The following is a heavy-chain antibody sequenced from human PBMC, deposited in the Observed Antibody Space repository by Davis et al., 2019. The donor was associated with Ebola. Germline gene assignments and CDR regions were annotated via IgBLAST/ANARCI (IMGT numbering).Heavy chain of an antibody. J-gene: IGHJ4*02. Sequence: PSETLSLTCTVSGGSISSSSYYWGWIRQPPGKGLEWIGSIYYSGSTYYNPSLKSRVTISVDTSKNQFSLKLSSVTAADTAVYYCARGTTNLDNFDYWGQGTLVTVSS. V-gene: IGHV4-39*07. CDR1: GGSISSSSYY. CDR2: IYYSGST. D-gene: IGHD1-1*01. CDR3: ARGTTNLDNFDY.